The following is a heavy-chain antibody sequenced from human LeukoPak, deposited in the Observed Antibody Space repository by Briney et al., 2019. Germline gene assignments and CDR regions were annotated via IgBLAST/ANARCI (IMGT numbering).Heavy chain of an antibody. V-gene: IGHV3-21*01. CDR2: ISSSSSYI. CDR3: ASTWELLPNDY. J-gene: IGHJ4*02. CDR1: GFTFSSYS. D-gene: IGHD1-26*01. Sequence: GGSLRLSCAASGFTFSSYSMNWVRQAPGKGLEWVSSISSSSSYIYYADSVKGRFTISRDNAKNSLYLQMDSLRAEDTAVYYCASTWELLPNDYWGQGTLVTVSS.